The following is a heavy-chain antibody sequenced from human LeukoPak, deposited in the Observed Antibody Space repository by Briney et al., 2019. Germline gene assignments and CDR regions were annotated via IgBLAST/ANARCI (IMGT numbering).Heavy chain of an antibody. D-gene: IGHD1-26*01. CDR1: GFTFSSYA. CDR3: ARGGGSYETYYFDY. CDR2: ISGSGGST. V-gene: IGHV3-23*01. Sequence: GGSLRLSCAASGFTFSSYAMSWVRQAPGKGLEWVSAISGSGGSTHSADSVKGRFTISRDNSKNTLYLQMNSLRAEDTAVYYCARGGGSYETYYFDYWGQGTLVTVSS. J-gene: IGHJ4*02.